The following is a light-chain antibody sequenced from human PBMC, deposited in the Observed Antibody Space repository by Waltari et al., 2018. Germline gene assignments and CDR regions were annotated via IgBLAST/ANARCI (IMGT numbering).Light chain of an antibody. CDR1: SSDVGGYNY. CDR3: SSYAGNNNLV. J-gene: IGLJ3*02. V-gene: IGLV2-8*01. CDR2: EVS. Sequence: QSALTQPPSASGSPGQSVTIPCTGTSSDVGGYNYVSWYQQYPSKAPKVMIYEVSKRPSGVPDRFSGSKSDNTASLTVSGVQAEDEADYYCSSYAGNNNLVFGGGTKLTVL.